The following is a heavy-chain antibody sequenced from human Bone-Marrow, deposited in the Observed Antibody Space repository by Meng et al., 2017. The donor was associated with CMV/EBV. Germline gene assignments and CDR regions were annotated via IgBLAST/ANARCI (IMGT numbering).Heavy chain of an antibody. CDR1: GASISSGCYY. J-gene: IGHJ4*02. CDR2: IYFSGTT. D-gene: IGHD2-21*02. CDR3: ASFCSGGDCYPDY. V-gene: IGHV4-31*02. Sequence: VSGASISSGCYYWSWIRQHPRKGLEWIGYIYFSGTTLYNPSLKSRVTISVDTSKNQFSLNLSSVTAADTAVYYCASFCSGGDCYPDYWGQGTLVTVSS.